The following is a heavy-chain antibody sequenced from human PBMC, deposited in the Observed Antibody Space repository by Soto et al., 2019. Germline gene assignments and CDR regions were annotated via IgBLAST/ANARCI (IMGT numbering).Heavy chain of an antibody. CDR3: ARELEMAAIDY. D-gene: IGHD6-19*01. J-gene: IGHJ4*02. V-gene: IGHV1-69*06. Sequence: SVKVSCKASGGTFSSYAISWVRQAPGQGLEWMGGIFPIFGTANYAQKFQGRVTITADKSTSTAYMELSSLRSEDTAVYYCARELEMAAIDYWGQGTLVTVSS. CDR2: IFPIFGTA. CDR1: GGTFSSYA.